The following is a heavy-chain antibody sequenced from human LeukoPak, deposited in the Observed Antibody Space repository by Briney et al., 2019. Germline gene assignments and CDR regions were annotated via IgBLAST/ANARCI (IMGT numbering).Heavy chain of an antibody. D-gene: IGHD1-26*01. CDR2: IYYSGST. CDR1: GGSISSYY. CDR3: ARGRVGLDP. Sequence: PSETLSLTCTVSGGSISSYYWSWIRQPPGKGLEWIGYIYYSGSTNYNPSLKSRVTISVDTSKNQFSLKLSSVTAADTAVYYCARGRVGLDPWGQGTLVTVSS. V-gene: IGHV4-59*08. J-gene: IGHJ5*02.